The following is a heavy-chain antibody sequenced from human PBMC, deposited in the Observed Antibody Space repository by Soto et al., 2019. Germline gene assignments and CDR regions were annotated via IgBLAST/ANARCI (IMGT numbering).Heavy chain of an antibody. D-gene: IGHD3-16*01. CDR2: ISYDGSNK. V-gene: IGHV3-30-3*01. CDR3: ARDTSDDGGYY. CDR1: GFTFSSYA. Sequence: QVQLVESGGGVVQPGRSLRLSCAASGFTFSSYAMHWVRQAPGKGLEWVAVISYDGSNKYYADSVKGRFTISRDNSKKALYLQMNSLRAEDTAVYYCARDTSDDGGYYWGQGTLVTVSS. J-gene: IGHJ4*02.